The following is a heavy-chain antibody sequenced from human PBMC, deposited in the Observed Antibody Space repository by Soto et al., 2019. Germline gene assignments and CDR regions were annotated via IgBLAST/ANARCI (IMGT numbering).Heavy chain of an antibody. CDR3: AGFKEDNILGLRWLDP. V-gene: IGHV3-11*01. CDR1: GVDFRGSY. CDR2: ISDTGRTI. J-gene: IGHJ5*02. D-gene: IGHD2-15*01. Sequence: GSLRLSCVASGVDFRGSYMNWVRQAPGKGLEWISYISDTGRTIHYADSVKGRFVISRDNSKDSLYLQMNDLRPDDTAVYYCAGFKEDNILGLRWLDPWGQGTRVTVPQ.